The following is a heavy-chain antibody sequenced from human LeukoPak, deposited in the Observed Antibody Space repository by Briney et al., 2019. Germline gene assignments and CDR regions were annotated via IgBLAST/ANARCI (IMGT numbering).Heavy chain of an antibody. Sequence: GGSLRLSCAASGFTFSSYAMSWVRQAPGKGLEWVSAISGSGGSTYYADSVKGRFTISRDNSKNTRYLQMNSLRAEDTAVYYCAKGELRFLEWLLSDYYYGMDVWGQGTTVTVSS. V-gene: IGHV3-23*01. CDR1: GFTFSSYA. D-gene: IGHD3-3*01. J-gene: IGHJ6*02. CDR2: ISGSGGST. CDR3: AKGELRFLEWLLSDYYYGMDV.